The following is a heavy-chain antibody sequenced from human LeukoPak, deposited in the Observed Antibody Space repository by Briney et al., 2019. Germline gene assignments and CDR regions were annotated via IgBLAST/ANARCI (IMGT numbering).Heavy chain of an antibody. D-gene: IGHD3-22*01. CDR3: ARERRGYYSTDY. V-gene: IGHV1-69*04. Sequence: SVKVSCKASGYTFTSYDINWVRQAPGQGLEWMGRIIPILGIANYAQKFQGRVTITADKSTSTAYMELSSLRSEDTAVYYCARERRGYYSTDYWGQGTLVTVSS. CDR2: IIPILGIA. CDR1: GYTFTSYD. J-gene: IGHJ4*02.